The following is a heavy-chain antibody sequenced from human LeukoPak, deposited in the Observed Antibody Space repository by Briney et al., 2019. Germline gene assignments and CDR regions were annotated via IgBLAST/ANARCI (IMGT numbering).Heavy chain of an antibody. CDR2: IYSGGST. Sequence: GGSLRLSRAASGFTVSSNYMNWVSQAPGKGLAWVSVIYSGGSTFYADSVEGRFTISRDNSNNTLYLQMNSLRAEDTAMYYCAREYYDNSGGEDAFDIWGPGTMVTVSS. V-gene: IGHV3-53*01. CDR3: AREYYDNSGGEDAFDI. D-gene: IGHD3-22*01. CDR1: GFTVSSNY. J-gene: IGHJ3*02.